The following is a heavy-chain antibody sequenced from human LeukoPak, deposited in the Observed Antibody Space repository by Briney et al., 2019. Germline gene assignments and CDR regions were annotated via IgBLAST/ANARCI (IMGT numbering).Heavy chain of an antibody. V-gene: IGHV3-15*01. CDR3: TTGPEFWEWLSFDY. D-gene: IGHD3-3*01. CDR1: GFTFRNAW. J-gene: IGHJ4*02. CDR2: IKRKTDGGTI. Sequence: GGSLRLSCAATGFTFRNAWMSWVRQAPGKGLEWVGRIKRKTDGGTIDYAAPVKDRFTISRDDSKNTLYLQMNSLKIEDTAVYYCTTGPEFWEWLSFDYWGQGTLVTVSS.